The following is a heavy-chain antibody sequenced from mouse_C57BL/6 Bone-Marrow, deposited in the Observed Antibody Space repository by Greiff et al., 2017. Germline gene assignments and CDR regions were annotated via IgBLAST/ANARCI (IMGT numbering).Heavy chain of an antibody. Sequence: VKLVESGAELARPGASVKLSCKASGYTFTSYGISWVKQRTGQGLEWIGEIYPRSGNTYYNEKFKGKATLTADKSSSTAYMELRRLTSGDSAVYFCARGWLYFDYWGQGTTLTVSS. CDR3: ARGWLYFDY. D-gene: IGHD2-3*01. CDR1: GYTFTSYG. V-gene: IGHV1-81*01. CDR2: IYPRSGNT. J-gene: IGHJ2*01.